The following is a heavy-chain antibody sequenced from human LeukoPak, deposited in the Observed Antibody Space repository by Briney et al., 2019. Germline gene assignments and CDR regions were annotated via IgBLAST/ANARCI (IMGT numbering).Heavy chain of an antibody. V-gene: IGHV4-59*08. D-gene: IGHD6-13*01. Sequence: KPSETLSLTCTVSGGSISSYYWSWIRQPPGKGLEWIGYIYYSGSTNYNPSLKSRVTISVDTSKNQFSLKLSSVTAADTAVYYCARQGQQLVVNWFDPWGQGTLVTVSS. CDR2: IYYSGST. CDR3: ARQGQQLVVNWFDP. J-gene: IGHJ5*02. CDR1: GGSISSYY.